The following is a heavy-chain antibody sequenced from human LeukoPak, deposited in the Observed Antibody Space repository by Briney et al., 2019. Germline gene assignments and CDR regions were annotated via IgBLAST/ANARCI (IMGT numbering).Heavy chain of an antibody. D-gene: IGHD1-7*01. Sequence: PGGSLRLSCAASGFTFKTYSMNWVRQAPGKGLEWVSSISGSGSDIYYPDSMKGRFTISRDSAKNSLYLQMTSLRAEDTAVYYCARRTYPSDAFDIWGQGTMVSVSS. CDR2: ISGSGSDI. V-gene: IGHV3-21*01. CDR1: GFTFKTYS. J-gene: IGHJ3*02. CDR3: ARRTYPSDAFDI.